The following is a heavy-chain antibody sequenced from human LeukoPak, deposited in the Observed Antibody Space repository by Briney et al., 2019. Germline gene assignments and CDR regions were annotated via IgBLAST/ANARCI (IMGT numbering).Heavy chain of an antibody. Sequence: GGSLRLSCAASGFTVGSNYMSWVRQAPGKGLEWVSVIHSGGTIYYADSVKGRFTISRDNSKDTLYLQMNSLRADDTAVYYCARDLIGGWPFDYWGQGTLVTVSS. CDR1: GFTVGSNY. CDR3: ARDLIGGWPFDY. CDR2: IHSGGTI. D-gene: IGHD6-19*01. V-gene: IGHV3-66*01. J-gene: IGHJ4*02.